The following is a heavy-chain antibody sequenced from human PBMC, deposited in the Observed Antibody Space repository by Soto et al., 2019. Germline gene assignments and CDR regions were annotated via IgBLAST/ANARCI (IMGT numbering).Heavy chain of an antibody. CDR1: GYKFNIHG. V-gene: IGHV3-23*01. J-gene: IGHJ5*01. Sequence: DVKLLESGGGSVQPGGSLRLSCATTGYKFNIHGMTWVRQAPGKGLEWVSTIGTISETYYADSVKGRFTISRDDSKAILYLKMNSLRVEDTAIYYCAKDAVPGNGEWDWLDSWGQGTLVTVSS. CDR3: AKDAVPGNGEWDWLDS. D-gene: IGHD3-10*01. CDR2: IGTISET.